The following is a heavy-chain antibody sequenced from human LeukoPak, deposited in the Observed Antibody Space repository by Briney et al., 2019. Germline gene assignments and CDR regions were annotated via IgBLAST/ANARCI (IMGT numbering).Heavy chain of an antibody. Sequence: GGSLGLSCAASGFTFSSYAMSWVRQAPGKGLEWVSAISGSGGSTYYADSVKGRFTISRDNSKNTLYLQMNSLRAEDTAVYYCEKDPYGDYVIEDYWGQGTLVTVSS. D-gene: IGHD4-17*01. J-gene: IGHJ4*02. CDR1: GFTFSSYA. CDR3: EKDPYGDYVIEDY. CDR2: ISGSGGST. V-gene: IGHV3-23*01.